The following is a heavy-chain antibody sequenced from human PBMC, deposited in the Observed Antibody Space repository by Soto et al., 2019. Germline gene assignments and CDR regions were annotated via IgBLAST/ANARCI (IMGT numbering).Heavy chain of an antibody. CDR3: ARDRRELRTGRYNALDX. Sequence: ASVKVSCKASGYTFTNYGISWVRQAPTQGLECMGWISVYNGDKNYAKKFQGSATMTTETSTRTAYMELRSLRSDDTAVYYCARDRRELRTGRYNALDXRGQGTTVTVS. CDR2: ISVYNGDK. J-gene: IGHJ6*02. CDR1: GYTFTNYG. D-gene: IGHD1-26*01. V-gene: IGHV1-18*04.